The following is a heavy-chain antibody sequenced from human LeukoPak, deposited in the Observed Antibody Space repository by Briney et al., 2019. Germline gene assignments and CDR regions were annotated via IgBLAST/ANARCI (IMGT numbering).Heavy chain of an antibody. V-gene: IGHV3-9*01. D-gene: IGHD3-3*01. Sequence: GGSLRLSCAASGFTFDDYAMHWVRQAPGKGLEWVSGISWNSGSIGYADSVKGRFTISRDNSKNTLYLQMNSLRAEDTAVYYCAKGLRFLEWFTDWGQGTMVTVSS. J-gene: IGHJ3*01. CDR3: AKGLRFLEWFTD. CDR2: ISWNSGSI. CDR1: GFTFDDYA.